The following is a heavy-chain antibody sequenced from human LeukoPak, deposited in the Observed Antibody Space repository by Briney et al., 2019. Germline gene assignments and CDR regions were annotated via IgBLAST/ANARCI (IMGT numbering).Heavy chain of an antibody. CDR2: IYYSGTT. D-gene: IGHD3-10*01. J-gene: IGHJ6*03. CDR3: ARNYGSGSYYSYYYMDV. V-gene: IGHV4-59*01. CDR1: GGSIGSYY. Sequence: SETLSLTCNVSGGSIGSYYWTWLRQPPGRGLEWIGYIYYSGTTNYNPSLKSRVTISVDTSKKQISLKLSSVTAADTAVYYCARNYGSGSYYSYYYMDVWGKGTTVTVSS.